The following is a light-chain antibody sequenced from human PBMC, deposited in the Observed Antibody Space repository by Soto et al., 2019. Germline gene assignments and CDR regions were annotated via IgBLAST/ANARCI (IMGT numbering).Light chain of an antibody. CDR2: GAS. CDR3: QQYGTSPGT. J-gene: IGKJ2*02. CDR1: QRVRSNF. V-gene: IGKV3-20*01. Sequence: EIVLTQSPGTLSLSPGDRATLSCRASQRVRSNFLAWYQQKPGQAPKLLISGASSRATGIPDRFSGSGSGTDFTLTISRLEPEDFALYSCQQYGTSPGTFGQGTKLEIK.